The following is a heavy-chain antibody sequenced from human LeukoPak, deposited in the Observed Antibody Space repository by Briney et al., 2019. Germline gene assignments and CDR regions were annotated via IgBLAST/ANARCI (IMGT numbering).Heavy chain of an antibody. J-gene: IGHJ5*02. V-gene: IGHV1-2*04. CDR2: INPNSGGT. CDR1: GSTSTGYY. D-gene: IGHD2-2*01. Sequence: VASVKVFCKAAGSTSTGYYMHWVRQAPGRGLEWMGWINPNSGGTNYAQMFQGWVTMTRDTSISTAYMELSRLRSDDTAVYYCARGSLVVVPAATMYNWFDPWGQGTLVTVSS. CDR3: ARGSLVVVPAATMYNWFDP.